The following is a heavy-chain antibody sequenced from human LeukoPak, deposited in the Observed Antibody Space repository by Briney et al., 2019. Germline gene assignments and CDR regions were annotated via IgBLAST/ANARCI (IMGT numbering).Heavy chain of an antibody. Sequence: SETLSLTCAVSGGSISSYYWSWIRQPPGKGLEWIGYVYYSGSTNYNPSLKSRVTISVDTSKNQFSLKLSSVTAADTAVYYCARSELLWFGGVNSGFDYWGQGTLVTVSS. V-gene: IGHV4-59*01. D-gene: IGHD3-10*01. CDR2: VYYSGST. J-gene: IGHJ4*02. CDR3: ARSELLWFGGVNSGFDY. CDR1: GGSISSYY.